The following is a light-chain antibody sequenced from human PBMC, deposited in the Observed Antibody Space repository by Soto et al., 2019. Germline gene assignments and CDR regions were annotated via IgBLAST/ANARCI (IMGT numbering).Light chain of an antibody. CDR2: ANN. CDR1: NSNIGSNT. V-gene: IGLV1-44*01. CDR3: AAWDDRLNGWV. J-gene: IGLJ3*02. Sequence: QSVVTQPPSASGTPGHRVTISCSGSNSNIGSNTVNWYQQVPGTAPKLLIYANNKRPSGVSDRFSGSKSGTSASLAISGLQSEDEADYYCAAWDDRLNGWVFGGGTKLTVL.